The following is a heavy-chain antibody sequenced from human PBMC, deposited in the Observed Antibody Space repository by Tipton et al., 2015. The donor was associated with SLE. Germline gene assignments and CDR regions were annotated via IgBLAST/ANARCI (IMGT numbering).Heavy chain of an antibody. CDR3: ARGGGGSFDY. CDR1: GGSFSGYY. V-gene: IGHV4-34*01. D-gene: IGHD6-25*01. J-gene: IGHJ4*02. CDR2: INHSGST. Sequence: LRLSCAVYGGSFSGYYWSWIRQPPGKGLEWIGEINHSGSTNYNPSLKSRVTISVDTSKNQFSLKLSSVTAADTAVYYCARGGGGSFDYWGQGTLVAVSS.